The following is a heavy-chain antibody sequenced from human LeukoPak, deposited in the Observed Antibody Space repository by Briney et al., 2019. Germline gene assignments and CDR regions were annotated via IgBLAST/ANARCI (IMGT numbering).Heavy chain of an antibody. CDR1: GLTFTNHG. J-gene: IGHJ3*02. D-gene: IGHD3-3*01. Sequence: GGSLRLSCVTSGLTFTNHGFHWLRQSAGRGLEWVAFVRNDGFDTYHSNSVKGRFSISRDDSKNTLYLQMNSLRAEDTAVYYCAKGLTIFGVVIPGDAFDIWGQGTMVTVSS. CDR3: AKGLTIFGVVIPGDAFDI. CDR2: VRNDGFDT. V-gene: IGHV3-30*02.